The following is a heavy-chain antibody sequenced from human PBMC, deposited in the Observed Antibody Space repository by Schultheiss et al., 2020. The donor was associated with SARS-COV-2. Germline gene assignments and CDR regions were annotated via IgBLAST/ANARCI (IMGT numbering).Heavy chain of an antibody. Sequence: GGSLRLSCSASGFTFSSYAMHWVRQAPGKGLEYVSAISSNGGSTYYADSVKGRFTISRDNSKNTLYLQMNSLRAEDTAVYYCARARGVAPNCFDYWGQGTLVTVSS. CDR1: GFTFSSYA. J-gene: IGHJ4*02. CDR3: ARARGVAPNCFDY. V-gene: IGHV3-64*04. CDR2: ISSNGGST. D-gene: IGHD2-15*01.